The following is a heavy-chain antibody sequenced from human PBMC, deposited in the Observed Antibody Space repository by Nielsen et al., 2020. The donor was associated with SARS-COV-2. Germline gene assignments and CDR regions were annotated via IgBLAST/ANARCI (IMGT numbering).Heavy chain of an antibody. V-gene: IGHV3-33*01. J-gene: IGHJ6*02. CDR3: ARDPTQFSYYYYYGMDV. Sequence: GGSLRLSCAASGFTFSSYGMHWVRQAPGKGLEWVAVIWYDGSNKYYADSVKGRFTISRDNSKNTLYLQMNSLRAEDTAVYYCARDPTQFSYYYYYGMDVWGQGTTVTVSS. CDR1: GFTFSSYG. CDR2: IWYDGSNK.